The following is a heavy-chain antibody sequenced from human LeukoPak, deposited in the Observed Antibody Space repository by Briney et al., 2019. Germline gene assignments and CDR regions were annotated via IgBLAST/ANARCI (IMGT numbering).Heavy chain of an antibody. CDR1: GGSFSGYY. CDR2: INHSGST. D-gene: IGHD4-11*01. J-gene: IGHJ4*02. Sequence: SETLSLTCAVYGGSFSGYYWSWIRQPPGKGLEWIGEINHSGSTNYNPSLKSRVTISVDTSKNQFSLKLSSVTAADTAVYYCARDDYSNYVWGQGTLVTVSS. V-gene: IGHV4-34*01. CDR3: ARDDYSNYV.